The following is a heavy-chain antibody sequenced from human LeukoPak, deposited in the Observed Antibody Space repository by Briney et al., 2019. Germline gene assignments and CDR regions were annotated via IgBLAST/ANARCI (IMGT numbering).Heavy chain of an antibody. CDR2: ISSSSSYI. J-gene: IGHJ3*02. CDR3: ASYSGSYSAFDI. V-gene: IGHV3-21*01. CDR1: GFTFSSYS. D-gene: IGHD1-26*01. Sequence: GGSLRLSCAASGFTFSSYSMNWVRQAPGKGLEWVSSISSSSSYIYYADSVKGRFTISRDNAKNSLYLQMNSLRAEDTAVYYCASYSGSYSAFDIWGQGTMVAVSS.